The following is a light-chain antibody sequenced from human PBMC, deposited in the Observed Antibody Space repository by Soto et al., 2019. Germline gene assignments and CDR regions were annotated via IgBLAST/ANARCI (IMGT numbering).Light chain of an antibody. J-gene: IGKJ1*01. Sequence: DIQMTQSPSTLSASVGDRVTITCRASQSINSWVAWFQQKPGKAPKVLIYDASTLESGVPSRFSGSGSGTEFTLTIDSLQPDDVATYYCQRYNAFSQTFVQGTKVDIK. CDR3: QRYNAFSQT. CDR2: DAS. CDR1: QSINSW. V-gene: IGKV1-5*01.